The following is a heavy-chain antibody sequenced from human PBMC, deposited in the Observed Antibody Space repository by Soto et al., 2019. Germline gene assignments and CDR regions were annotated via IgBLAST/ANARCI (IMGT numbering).Heavy chain of an antibody. D-gene: IGHD2-15*01. J-gene: IGHJ2*01. CDR3: AKSDGGYCSPPTCAGNFGYFDL. CDR1: GFTFSSYA. CDR2: ISGSGDST. V-gene: IGHV3-23*01. Sequence: EVQLLESGGGLVQPGGSLRLSCAASGFTFSSYAMSWVRQAPGKGLEWVSGISGSGDSTYYADSVKGRFTISRDNSKSTLYLQMTSLRADDTAVYYCAKSDGGYCSPPTCAGNFGYFDLWGRGTLVTVSS.